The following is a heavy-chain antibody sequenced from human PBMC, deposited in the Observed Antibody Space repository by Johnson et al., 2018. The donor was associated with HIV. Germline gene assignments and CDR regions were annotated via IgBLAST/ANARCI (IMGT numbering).Heavy chain of an antibody. CDR3: AKDLWERYYADAFDI. D-gene: IGHD1-26*01. J-gene: IGHJ3*02. CDR2: ISYDGSNK. CDR1: GFTFSSYG. V-gene: IGHV3-30*18. Sequence: QVQLVESGGGVVQPGRSLRLSCAASGFTFSSYGMHWVRQAPEKGLEWVAVISYDGSNKYYADSVKGRFTISRDNSKNTLYLQMNSLRAEDTAVYYCAKDLWERYYADAFDIWGQGTMVTVSS.